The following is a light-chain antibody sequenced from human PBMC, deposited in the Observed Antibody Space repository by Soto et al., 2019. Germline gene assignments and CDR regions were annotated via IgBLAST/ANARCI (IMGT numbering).Light chain of an antibody. CDR1: QGISNY. V-gene: IGKV1-27*01. J-gene: IGKJ1*01. Sequence: DIQMTQSPSSLSASVGDRVTITCRASQGISNYLAWYQQKPGKVPKLLIYAAYTLQSGVPSRFTGSGSRTDFTLTISSLQHEDVANYYCQKYNSAPRTFVQGTKGEIK. CDR2: AAY. CDR3: QKYNSAPRT.